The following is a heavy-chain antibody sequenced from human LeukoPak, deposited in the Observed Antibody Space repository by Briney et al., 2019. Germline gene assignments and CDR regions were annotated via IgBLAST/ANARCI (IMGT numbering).Heavy chain of an antibody. CDR1: GFTFSSYG. D-gene: IGHD1/OR15-1a*01. J-gene: IGHJ3*01. V-gene: IGHV3-30*18. CDR2: ISYDGSNK. CDR3: AKDGGLEQ. Sequence: SLRLSCAASGFTFSSYGMHWVRQAPGKGLEWVAVISYDGSNKYYPDSVKGRFTISRVNSKNTLYLQMNSLRAEDTAVYYCAKDGGLEQWGQGTMVTVSS.